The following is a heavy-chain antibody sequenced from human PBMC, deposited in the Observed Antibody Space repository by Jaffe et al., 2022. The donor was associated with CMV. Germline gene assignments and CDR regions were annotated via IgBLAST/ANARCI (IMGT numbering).Heavy chain of an antibody. CDR2: INSDGSST. Sequence: EVQLVESGGGLVQPGGSLRLSCAASGFTFSSYWMHWVRQAPGKGLVWVSRINSDGSSTSYADSVKGRFTISRDNAKNTLYLQMNSLRAEDTAVYYCARAYLDCSGGSCSPWTLDYWGQGTLVTVSS. CDR3: ARAYLDCSGGSCSPWTLDY. V-gene: IGHV3-74*01. J-gene: IGHJ4*02. D-gene: IGHD2-15*01. CDR1: GFTFSSYW.